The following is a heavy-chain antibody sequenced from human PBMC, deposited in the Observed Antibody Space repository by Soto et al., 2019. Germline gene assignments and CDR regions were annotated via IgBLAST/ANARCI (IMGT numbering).Heavy chain of an antibody. J-gene: IGHJ4*02. CDR3: TRGLHIVGVTPFG. D-gene: IGHD2-21*02. CDR1: GFTFSGYW. Sequence: EVQLVESGGGLVQPGGSLRLSCEASGFTFSGYWMAWVRQAPGKGLEWVANIKPDGSEKHYVDSVKGRFTISRDNTHNSLYLQMNSLNSDDTAVYYCTRGLHIVGVTPFGWGQGTLVTVSS. V-gene: IGHV3-7*05. CDR2: IKPDGSEK.